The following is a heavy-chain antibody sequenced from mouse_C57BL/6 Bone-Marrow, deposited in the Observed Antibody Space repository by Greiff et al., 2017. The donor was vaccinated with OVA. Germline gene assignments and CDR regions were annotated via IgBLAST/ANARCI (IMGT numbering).Heavy chain of an antibody. CDR2: IYPRSGNT. J-gene: IGHJ4*01. CDR3: ARCTNYYGLSMDY. CDR1: GYTFTSYG. D-gene: IGHD1-2*01. V-gene: IGHV1-81*01. Sequence: VKLMESGAELARPGASVKLSCKASGYTFTSYGISWVKQRTGQGLEWIGEIYPRSGNTYYNEKFKGKATLTADKSSSTAYMELRSLTSEDSAVYFCARCTNYYGLSMDYWGQGTSVTVSS.